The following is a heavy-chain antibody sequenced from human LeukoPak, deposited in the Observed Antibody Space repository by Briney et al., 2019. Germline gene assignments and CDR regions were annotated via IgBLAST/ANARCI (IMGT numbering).Heavy chain of an antibody. Sequence: GGSLRLSCAASGFIFNNYAMIWVRQAPGQGLECVSVISDNGAGTNYADSVKGRFTISRDNSKNTMYLQMNSLRVEDTAVYFCAKGDNNWTHFDYWGQGTLVTVSS. CDR3: AKGDNNWTHFDY. D-gene: IGHD1-1*01. CDR2: ISDNGAGT. J-gene: IGHJ4*02. CDR1: GFIFNNYA. V-gene: IGHV3-23*01.